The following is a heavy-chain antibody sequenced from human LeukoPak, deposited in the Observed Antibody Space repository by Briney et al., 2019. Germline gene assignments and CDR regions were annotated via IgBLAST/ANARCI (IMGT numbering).Heavy chain of an antibody. D-gene: IGHD6-19*01. Sequence: GGSLRLSCAASGFTVSSNYMSWVRQAPGKGPEWVSVIYSGGSTYYADSVKGRFTISRDNSKNTLYLQMNSLRAEDTAVYYCAATPGIAVFDYWGQGTLVTVSS. V-gene: IGHV3-66*02. CDR1: GFTVSSNY. CDR2: IYSGGST. CDR3: AATPGIAVFDY. J-gene: IGHJ4*02.